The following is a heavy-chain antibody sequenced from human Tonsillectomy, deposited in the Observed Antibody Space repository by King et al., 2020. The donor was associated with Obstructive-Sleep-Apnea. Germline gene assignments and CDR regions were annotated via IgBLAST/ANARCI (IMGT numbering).Heavy chain of an antibody. CDR2: IDWDDET. V-gene: IGHV2-70*12. CDR3: ATEAGLACVGGDGGYGMDV. Sequence: ITLQESGPALVKPTQTLTLTCTFSGFSLSTSGMCVSWIRQPPGKALEWLALIDWDDETYYSTSLKTRLTISKDTSKNQVVLTMTNMDPVDTATYYCATEAGLACVGGDGGYGMDVWGQGTTVSVSS. CDR1: GFSLSTSGMC. D-gene: IGHD3-16*01. J-gene: IGHJ6*02.